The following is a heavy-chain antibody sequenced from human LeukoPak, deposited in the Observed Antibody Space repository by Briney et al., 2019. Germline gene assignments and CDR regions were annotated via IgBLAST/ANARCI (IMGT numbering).Heavy chain of an antibody. CDR2: IFGSGGSP. CDR1: GFTFGSYA. CDR3: GKPTTGYSSGQKPAWPVDS. V-gene: IGHV3-23*01. J-gene: IGHJ4*02. D-gene: IGHD5-18*01. Sequence: PGGSLRLSCEASGFTFGSYAMYWVRQAPGKGLEWVAGIFGSGGSPHYADSVRGRFTISRDNSKNTVYLQINGLRADDTAVYYCGKPTTGYSSGQKPAWPVDSWGQGTLVTVSS.